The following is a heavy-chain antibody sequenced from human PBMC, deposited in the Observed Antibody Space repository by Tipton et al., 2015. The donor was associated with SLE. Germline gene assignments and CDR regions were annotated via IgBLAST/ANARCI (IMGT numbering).Heavy chain of an antibody. CDR3: ARDLPFLSSWYSISWYERFY. J-gene: IGHJ4*02. CDR2: ISSSSSYI. V-gene: IGHV3-21*01. CDR1: GFTFSSYS. Sequence: SLRLSCAASGFTFSSYSMNWVRQAPGKGLEWVSSISSSSSYIYYADSVKGRFTISRDNAKNSLYLQMNSLRAEDTAVYYCARDLPFLSSWYSISWYERFYWGQGTLVSVSS. D-gene: IGHD6-13*01.